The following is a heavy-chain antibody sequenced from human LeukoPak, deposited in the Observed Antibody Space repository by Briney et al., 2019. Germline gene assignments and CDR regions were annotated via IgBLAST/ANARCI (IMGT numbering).Heavy chain of an antibody. Sequence: SETLSLTCTVSGGSISSGGYYWSWIRQPPGKGLEWIGYIYHSGSTYYNPSLKSRVTISVDTSKNQFSLKLSSVTAADTAVYYCARGGDYYGSGSYFREFDYWGQGTLVTVSS. CDR2: IYHSGST. J-gene: IGHJ4*02. V-gene: IGHV4-30-2*01. CDR3: ARGGDYYGSGSYFREFDY. D-gene: IGHD3-10*01. CDR1: GGSISSGGYY.